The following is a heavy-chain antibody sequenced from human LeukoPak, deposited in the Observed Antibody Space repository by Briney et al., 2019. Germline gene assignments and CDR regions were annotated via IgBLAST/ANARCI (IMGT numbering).Heavy chain of an antibody. J-gene: IGHJ6*02. D-gene: IGHD2-2*01. CDR1: GGSISSYY. Sequence: SETLSLTYTVSGGSISSYYWSWIRQPPGKGLEWIGYIYYSGSTNYNPSLKSRVTISVDTSKNQFSLKLSSVTAADTAVYYCAACSSTSCYSYYYGMDVWGQGTTVTVSS. V-gene: IGHV4-59*01. CDR3: AACSSTSCYSYYYGMDV. CDR2: IYYSGST.